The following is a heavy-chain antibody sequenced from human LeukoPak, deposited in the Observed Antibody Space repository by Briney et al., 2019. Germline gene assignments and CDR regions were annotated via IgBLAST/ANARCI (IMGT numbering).Heavy chain of an antibody. D-gene: IGHD5-18*01. Sequence: ASVKVSCKASGYTFTGYYMHWVRQAPGQGLEWMGIINPSGGGTSYAQKFQGRLTMTRDTSTTTVYMELSSLRSEDTAMYYCAREIGPRQLHLWGSAFDYWGQGTLVTVSS. J-gene: IGHJ4*02. V-gene: IGHV1-46*01. CDR2: INPSGGGT. CDR1: GYTFTGYY. CDR3: AREIGPRQLHLWGSAFDY.